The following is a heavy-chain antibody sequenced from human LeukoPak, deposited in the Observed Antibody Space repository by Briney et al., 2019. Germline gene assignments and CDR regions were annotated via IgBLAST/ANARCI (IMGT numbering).Heavy chain of an antibody. CDR2: IFTSGNT. CDR3: ARGAAAGYFDS. J-gene: IGHJ4*02. CDR1: GGSISSYY. Sequence: SETLSLTCTVSGGSISSYYWSWIRQPAGKELEWIGRIFTSGNTNYNPSLKSRVTISVDASKNHFSLKLTSVTAADTAVYYCARGAAAGYFDSWGQGALVTVSP. V-gene: IGHV4-4*07. D-gene: IGHD6-13*01.